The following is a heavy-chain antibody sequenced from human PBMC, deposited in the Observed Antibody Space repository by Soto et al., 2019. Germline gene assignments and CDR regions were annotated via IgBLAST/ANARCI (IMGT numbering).Heavy chain of an antibody. CDR1: GITFTTYA. V-gene: IGHV3-30-3*01. Sequence: QVQLVESGGGVVQPGRSLRLSCAASGITFTTYAMHWVRQAPGKGLEWVAFISYDGNNKYYGDSVKGRFTISRDNSKKTLDLQMNSLRVEDTAVYYCARGAYGFDPWGQGTLVTVSS. D-gene: IGHD2-21*01. CDR3: ARGAYGFDP. J-gene: IGHJ5*02. CDR2: ISYDGNNK.